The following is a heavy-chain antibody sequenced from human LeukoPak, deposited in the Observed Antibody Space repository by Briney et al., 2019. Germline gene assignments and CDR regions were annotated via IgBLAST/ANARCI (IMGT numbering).Heavy chain of an antibody. Sequence: GGSLRLSCAASGFTFSDYTMHWVRQAPGKVLEWVAVISYDGSQKYYADSVKGRFTISRDNSKNTLYLQMSSLRPEDTAVYYCANGGYTSSWYVVDYWGQGTLVTVSS. CDR3: ANGGYTSSWYVVDY. D-gene: IGHD6-13*01. CDR2: ISYDGSQK. CDR1: GFTFSDYT. J-gene: IGHJ4*02. V-gene: IGHV3-30-3*01.